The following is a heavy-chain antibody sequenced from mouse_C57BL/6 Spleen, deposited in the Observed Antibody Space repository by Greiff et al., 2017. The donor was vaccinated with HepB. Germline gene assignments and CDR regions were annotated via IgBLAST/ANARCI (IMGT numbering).Heavy chain of an antibody. V-gene: IGHV1-75*01. J-gene: IGHJ4*01. CDR3: ARGKDYYGSRNAMDY. CDR1: GYTFTDYY. CDR2: IFPGSGST. D-gene: IGHD1-1*01. Sequence: VQLQQSGPELVKPGASVKISCKASGYTFTDYYINWVKQRPGQGLEWIGWIFPGSGSTYYNEKFKGKATLTVDTSSSTAYMLLSSLTSEDSAVYFCARGKDYYGSRNAMDYWGQGTSVTVSS.